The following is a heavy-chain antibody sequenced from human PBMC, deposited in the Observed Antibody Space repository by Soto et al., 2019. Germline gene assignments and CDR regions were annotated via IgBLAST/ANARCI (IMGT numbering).Heavy chain of an antibody. CDR1: GGTFSSYP. D-gene: IGHD6-19*01. CDR3: AMIDYSSGSDY. CDR2: IIPIFGTT. V-gene: IGHV1-69*13. Sequence: SVKVSCKASGGTFSSYPLSWVRQAPGQGLEWMGGIIPIFGTTKYAQKFQGRVTIIADESTTTAYMELSSLRSEDTAVYYCAMIDYSSGSDYWGQGTLVTVS. J-gene: IGHJ4*02.